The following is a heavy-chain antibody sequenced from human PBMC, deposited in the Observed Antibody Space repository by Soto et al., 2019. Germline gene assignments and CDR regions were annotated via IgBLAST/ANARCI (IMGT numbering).Heavy chain of an antibody. CDR2: INHSGST. D-gene: IGHD5-12*01. CDR1: GGSFSGYY. Sequence: SETLSLTCAVCGGSFSGYYWSWIRQPPGKGLEWIGEINHSGSTNYNPSLKSRVTISVDTSKNQFSLKLSSVTAADTAVYYCVKDRRRGYSGFGHYGMDVWGLGTTVTVSS. V-gene: IGHV4-34*01. J-gene: IGHJ6*02. CDR3: VKDRRRGYSGFGHYGMDV.